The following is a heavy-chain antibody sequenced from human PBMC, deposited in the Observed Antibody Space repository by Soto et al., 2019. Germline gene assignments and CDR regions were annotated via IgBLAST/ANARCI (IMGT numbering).Heavy chain of an antibody. CDR2: ISYDGSNK. CDR1: GFAFSSYG. V-gene: IGHV3-30*03. D-gene: IGHD6-13*01. CDR3: AIRSRSSSWYYYYYGMYV. J-gene: IGHJ6*02. Sequence: GGSLRLSCAASGFAFSSYGMNWVRQAPGKGLEWVAVISYDGSNKYDANFEKGRFTISRVNSKNKLYLQMNSLRAEDTAVEYCAIRSRSSSWYYYYYGMYVWGQGTMVTVSS.